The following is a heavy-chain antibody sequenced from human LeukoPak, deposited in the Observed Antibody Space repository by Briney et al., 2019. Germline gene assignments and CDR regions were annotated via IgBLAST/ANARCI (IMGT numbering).Heavy chain of an antibody. CDR2: MYQCGST. J-gene: IGHJ2*01. CDR3: AGYGEYWDWYFDL. Sequence: SEPLSLTCTVSGGSVSSYYWSWIRQPPGKGLEWVAYMYQCGSTNYNPSLKRCFTILIEPSENKCLHKLNSVTAADTAVYYCAGYGEYWDWYFDLWGRGTPVTVSP. V-gene: IGHV4-59*02. D-gene: IGHD4-17*01. CDR1: GGSVSSYY.